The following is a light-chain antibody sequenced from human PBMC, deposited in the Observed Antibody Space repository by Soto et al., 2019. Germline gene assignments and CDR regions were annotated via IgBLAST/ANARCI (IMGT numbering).Light chain of an antibody. J-gene: IGKJ1*01. CDR3: QQYGSSPPTWT. V-gene: IGKV3-20*01. Sequence: EIVLTQSPGTLSLSPGERATLSCRASQSVSSSYLAWYQQKPDQAPRLLIYGASSRATGIPHRFSGSGSGTDFTLTISRLEPEDFAVYYCQQYGSSPPTWTFGQGTKVVIK. CDR2: GAS. CDR1: QSVSSSY.